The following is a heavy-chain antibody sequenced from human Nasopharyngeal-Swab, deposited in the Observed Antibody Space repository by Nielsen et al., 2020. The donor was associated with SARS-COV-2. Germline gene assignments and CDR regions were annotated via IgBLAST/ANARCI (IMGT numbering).Heavy chain of an antibody. Sequence: GESLKTSCTASGFTSSSYAMSWVRQAPGKGLEGVSENSGSGGSTYYAESVKGRFNISRDNSKNTLYLQMSSLRAEDTAIYYCAKDLGVESPLWFDYWGQGTLLTVSS. CDR2: NSGSGGST. J-gene: IGHJ4*02. D-gene: IGHD4-23*01. CDR1: GFTSSSYA. CDR3: AKDLGVESPLWFDY. V-gene: IGHV3-23*01.